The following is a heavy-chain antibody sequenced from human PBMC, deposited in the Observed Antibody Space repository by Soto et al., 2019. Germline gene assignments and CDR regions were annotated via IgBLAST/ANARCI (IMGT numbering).Heavy chain of an antibody. V-gene: IGHV4-39*01. CDR2: IYYSGST. Sequence: SVLLSLTCTVADGSISSSSYYWGRIRQPPGKGLEWIGSIYYSGSTYYNPSLKSRVTISVDTSKNQFSLKLSSVTAADTAVYYCASPKIAFYNWFDPWGQGTLVTVSS. CDR3: ASPKIAFYNWFDP. CDR1: DGSISSSSYY. D-gene: IGHD3-3*02. J-gene: IGHJ5*02.